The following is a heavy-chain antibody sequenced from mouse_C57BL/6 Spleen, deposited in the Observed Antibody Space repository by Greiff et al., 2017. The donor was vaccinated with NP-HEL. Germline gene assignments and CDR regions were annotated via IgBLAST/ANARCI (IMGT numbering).Heavy chain of an antibody. D-gene: IGHD1-1*01. Sequence: VQLQQSGPGLVKPSQTVLLTCTVTGISITTGNYRWSWIRQFPGNKLEWIGYIYYSGTITYNPSLTSRTTITRDTPKNQFFLEMNSLTAEDTATYYCARRDYYGTLDYWGQGTTLTVSS. J-gene: IGHJ2*01. CDR2: IYYSGTI. CDR3: ARRDYYGTLDY. CDR1: GISITTGNYR. V-gene: IGHV3-5*01.